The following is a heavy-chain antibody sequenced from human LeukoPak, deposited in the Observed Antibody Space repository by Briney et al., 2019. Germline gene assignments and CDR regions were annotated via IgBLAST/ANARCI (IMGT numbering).Heavy chain of an antibody. Sequence: SETLSLTCAVSGGSISSGSYYWSWIRQPPGKGLEWIGYIYYSGSTNYNPSLKSRVTISVDTSKNQFSLKLSSVTAADTAVYYCARLLWYDFWSGYPTYFDYWGQGTLVTVSS. CDR3: ARLLWYDFWSGYPTYFDY. V-gene: IGHV4-61*01. J-gene: IGHJ4*02. D-gene: IGHD3-3*01. CDR2: IYYSGST. CDR1: GGSISSGSYY.